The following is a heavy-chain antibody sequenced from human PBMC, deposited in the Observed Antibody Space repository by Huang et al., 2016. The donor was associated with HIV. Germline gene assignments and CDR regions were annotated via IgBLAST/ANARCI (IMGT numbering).Heavy chain of an antibody. CDR3: ARGFYYDSSGSYQYYFDY. CDR2: SSVNNGKA. V-gene: IGHV1-18*04. Sequence: QVQVVQSGPEGKKPGASVQVSCKASGYTFSHYGITWVRQAPGKGPEGMGWSSVNNGKANYAQKFQGRVTMTTDPATSTAYMDLRSLRSDDTALYYCARGFYYDSSGSYQYYFDYWGQGALVTVSS. D-gene: IGHD3-22*01. J-gene: IGHJ4*02. CDR1: GYTFSHYG.